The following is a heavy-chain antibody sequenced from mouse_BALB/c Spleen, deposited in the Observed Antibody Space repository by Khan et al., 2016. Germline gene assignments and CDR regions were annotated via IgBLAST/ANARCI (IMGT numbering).Heavy chain of an antibody. V-gene: IGHV1S126*01. Sequence: QVRLQQSGPQLVRPGASVKISCKASGYSFTSYWMHWVKQRPGQGLEWIGMIDPSDSETRLNQKFKDKATLTVDKSSSTAYMQLSSPTPEDSAVXDYASDGDDDYWGQGTTLTVSS. D-gene: IGHD2-2*01. J-gene: IGHJ2*01. CDR3: ASDGDDDY. CDR1: GYSFTSYW. CDR2: IDPSDSET.